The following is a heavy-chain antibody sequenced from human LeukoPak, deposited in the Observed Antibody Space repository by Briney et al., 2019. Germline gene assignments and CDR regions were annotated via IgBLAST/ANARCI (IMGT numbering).Heavy chain of an antibody. CDR1: GFSFCNYN. Sequence: GGSLRLSCAASGFSFCNYNMNWVRQAPGRGLEWVSSISSSSSYIYYADSLKGRFTISRDNAKNSLYLQVNSLRAEDTAVYFCVRGYCSGGTCYLDYWGQGTLVTVSS. V-gene: IGHV3-21*01. J-gene: IGHJ4*02. CDR2: ISSSSSYI. CDR3: VRGYCSGGTCYLDY. D-gene: IGHD2-15*01.